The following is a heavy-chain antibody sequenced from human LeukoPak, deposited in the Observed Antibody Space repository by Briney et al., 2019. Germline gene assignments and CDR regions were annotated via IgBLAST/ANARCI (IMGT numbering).Heavy chain of an antibody. CDR1: GGSISSSNW. D-gene: IGHD5-18*01. V-gene: IGHV4-4*02. CDR3: ARAPPDKYSPTLLDY. J-gene: IGHJ4*02. CDR2: IYHSGST. Sequence: SETLSLTCAVSGGSISSSNWWSWVRQPPGKGLEWIGEIYHSGSTNYNPSLKSRVTISVDKSKNQFSLKLSSVTAADTAVYYCARAPPDKYSPTLLDYWGQGTLVTVSS.